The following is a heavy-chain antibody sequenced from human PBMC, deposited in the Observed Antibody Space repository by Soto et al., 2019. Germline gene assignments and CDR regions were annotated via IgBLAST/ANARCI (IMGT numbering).Heavy chain of an antibody. CDR1: SGSISSSNW. V-gene: IGHV4-4*02. Sequence: QVQLQESGPGLVKPSGTLSLTCAVSSGSISSSNWWRWVRQPPGKGLEWIGEICHSGSTNYNPSLRGRVTISVDKSKNQFSLKLSAVTASDTAVYYCARGGTLLPPFDRWGQGTLVTVSS. CDR3: ARGGTLLPPFDR. J-gene: IGHJ5*02. D-gene: IGHD1-26*01. CDR2: ICHSGST.